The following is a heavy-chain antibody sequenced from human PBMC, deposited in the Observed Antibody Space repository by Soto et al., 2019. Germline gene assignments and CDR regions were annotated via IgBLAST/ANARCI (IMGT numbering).Heavy chain of an antibody. CDR1: GFTFSSYA. D-gene: IGHD2-8*01. CDR2: ISGSGGST. J-gene: IGHJ4*02. CDR3: APLGGGAWTNGVCYPYYFDY. Sequence: GGSLRLSCAASGFTFSSYAMSWVRQAPGKGLEWVSAISGSGGSTYYADSVKGRFTISRDNSKNTLYLQMNSLRAEDTAVYYCAPLGGGAWTNGVCYPYYFDYWGQGTLVTGSS. V-gene: IGHV3-23*01.